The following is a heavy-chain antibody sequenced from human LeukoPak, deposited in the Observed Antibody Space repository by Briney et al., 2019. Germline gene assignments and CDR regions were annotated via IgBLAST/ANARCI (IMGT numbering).Heavy chain of an antibody. J-gene: IGHJ5*02. V-gene: IGHV4-31*03. Sequence: SQTLSLTCTVSGGSISSGGHYWSWIRQHPGKGLEWIGYIYYSGNTYYNPSLKSRVIISVDTSKNQFFLKLSSVTAADTAVYYCARGGSSNTRWRNLNWFDPWGQGTLVTVSS. CDR1: GGSISSGGHY. D-gene: IGHD2-2*01. CDR2: IYYSGNT. CDR3: ARGGSSNTRWRNLNWFDP.